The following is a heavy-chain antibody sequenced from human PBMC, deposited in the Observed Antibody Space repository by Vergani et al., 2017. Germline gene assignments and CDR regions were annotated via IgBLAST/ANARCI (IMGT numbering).Heavy chain of an antibody. Sequence: QVQLQQWGAGLLKPSETLSLTCAVYGGSFSGYYWSWIRQPPGKGLEWIGEINHSGSTNYNPSLKSRVTISVDTSKNQFSLKVSSVTAADTAVYYCARDVPHYYYDSSGYYNYYYYMDVWGKGTTVTVSS. CDR3: ARDVPHYYYDSSGYYNYYYYMDV. CDR2: INHSGST. V-gene: IGHV4-34*01. J-gene: IGHJ6*03. CDR1: GGSFSGYY. D-gene: IGHD3-22*01.